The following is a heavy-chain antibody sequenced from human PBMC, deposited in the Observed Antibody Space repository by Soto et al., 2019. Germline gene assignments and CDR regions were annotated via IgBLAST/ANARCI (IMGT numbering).Heavy chain of an antibody. CDR2: IFYSGPT. J-gene: IGHJ4*02. V-gene: IGHV4-31*03. D-gene: IGHD3-16*01. Sequence: PSETLSLTCTVSGDSITSGVHYLSWIRQLPGKGLEWIGYIFYSGPTYYNPSLKSRVTISVDTSKNQFSLKLNSVTAADTAVYYCARDRVMLTFGGASEEWGIDSWGQGTLVT. CDR1: GDSITSGVHY. CDR3: ARDRVMLTFGGASEEWGIDS.